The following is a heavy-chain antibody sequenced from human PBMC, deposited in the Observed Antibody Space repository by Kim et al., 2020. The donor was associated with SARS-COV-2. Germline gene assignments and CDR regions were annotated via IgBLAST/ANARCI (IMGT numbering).Heavy chain of an antibody. J-gene: IGHJ5*02. CDR3: ARDHNPMVRGVISFWFDP. CDR1: GYTFTSYA. D-gene: IGHD3-10*01. CDR2: INAGNGNT. V-gene: IGHV1-3*01. Sequence: ASVKVSCKASGYTFTSYAMHWVRQAPGQRLEWMGWINAGNGNTKYSQKFQGRVTITRDTSASTAYMELSSLRSEDTAVYYCARDHNPMVRGVISFWFDPWGQGTLVTVSS.